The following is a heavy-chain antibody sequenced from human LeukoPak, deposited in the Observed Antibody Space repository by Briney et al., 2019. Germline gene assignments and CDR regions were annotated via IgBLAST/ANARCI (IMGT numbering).Heavy chain of an antibody. J-gene: IGHJ3*02. Sequence: SGRSLRLSCAASGFTFSSYAMHWVRQAPGKGLEWVAVISYDGSNKYYADSVKGRFTISRDNSKNTLYLQMNSLRAEDTAVYYCARGYSNYGYAFDIWGQGTMVTVSS. CDR3: ARGYSNYGYAFDI. D-gene: IGHD4-11*01. CDR2: ISYDGSNK. CDR1: GFTFSSYA. V-gene: IGHV3-30*04.